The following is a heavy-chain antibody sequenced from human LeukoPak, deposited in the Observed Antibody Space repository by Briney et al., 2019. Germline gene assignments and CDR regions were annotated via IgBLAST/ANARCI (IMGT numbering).Heavy chain of an antibody. CDR1: GYSFTSYW. J-gene: IGHJ6*02. Sequence: GESLKISCKGSGYSFTSYWIGWVRQMPGKGLGWMGITYPGDSDTRYRPSFQGQVTIPADKSISTAYLQWTRLTASDTAMYYCARHEGYCSSTSCYYYYYGMDVWGQGTTVTVSS. D-gene: IGHD2-2*01. V-gene: IGHV5-51*01. CDR2: TYPGDSDT. CDR3: ARHEGYCSSTSCYYYYYGMDV.